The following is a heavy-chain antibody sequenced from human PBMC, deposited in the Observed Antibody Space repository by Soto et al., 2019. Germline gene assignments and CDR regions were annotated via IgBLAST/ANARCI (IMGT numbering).Heavy chain of an antibody. D-gene: IGHD3-10*01. Sequence: QVQLVESGGGVVQPGRSLRLSCAASGFTFSSYGMHWVRQAPGKGLEWVAVIWYDGSNKYYADSVKGRFTISRDNSNNTLYLQMNSLRAEDTAVYYCARVPIYGSGMGAFDIWGQGTIVTVSS. V-gene: IGHV3-33*01. J-gene: IGHJ3*02. CDR1: GFTFSSYG. CDR2: IWYDGSNK. CDR3: ARVPIYGSGMGAFDI.